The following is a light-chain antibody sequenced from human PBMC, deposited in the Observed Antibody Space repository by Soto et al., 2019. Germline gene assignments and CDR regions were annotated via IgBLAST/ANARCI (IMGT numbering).Light chain of an antibody. CDR3: QQYGSSGT. V-gene: IGKV3-20*01. CDR2: GAS. CDR1: QSVSSN. J-gene: IGKJ1*01. Sequence: EIVMTQSPATLSVSPGERATLSFRASQSVSSNLAWYQQKPGKAPRLLIYGASNRATGIPDRLSGSGSGTDFTLTIRRLEPEDFAVYYCQQYGSSGTFGQGTKVDIK.